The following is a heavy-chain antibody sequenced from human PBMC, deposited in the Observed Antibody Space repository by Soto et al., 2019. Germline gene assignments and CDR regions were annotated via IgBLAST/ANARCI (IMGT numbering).Heavy chain of an antibody. J-gene: IGHJ3*02. CDR2: IGGGDGTT. D-gene: IGHD6-13*01. Sequence: LGLSFAASVFTFTNFAMSWVRQAPGKGLEWVSTIGGGDGTTYYADSVKGRFTISRDNSNNALYLQMNSLRAGDTAVYFCAKGTLVKPPGTRAFDIWGQGTMVTVSS. V-gene: IGHV3-23*01. CDR1: VFTFTNFA. CDR3: AKGTLVKPPGTRAFDI.